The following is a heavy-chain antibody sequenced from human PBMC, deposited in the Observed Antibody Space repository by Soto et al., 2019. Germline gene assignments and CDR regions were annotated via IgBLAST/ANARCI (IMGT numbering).Heavy chain of an antibody. Sequence: GASVKVSCKASGYTFTGYYMHWVRQAPGQGLEWMGWINPNSGGTNYAQKFQGWVTMTRDTSISTAYMELSRLRSDDTAVYYCARDTSVADPKYYFDYWGQGTLVTVSS. CDR2: INPNSGGT. V-gene: IGHV1-2*04. J-gene: IGHJ4*02. D-gene: IGHD6-19*01. CDR1: GYTFTGYY. CDR3: ARDTSVADPKYYFDY.